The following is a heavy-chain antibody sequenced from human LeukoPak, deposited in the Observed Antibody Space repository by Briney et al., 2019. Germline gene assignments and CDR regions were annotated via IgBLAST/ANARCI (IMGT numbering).Heavy chain of an antibody. V-gene: IGHV1-24*01. J-gene: IGHJ3*02. Sequence: ASVKVSCKVSGYTLTELSMHWVRQAPGKRLEWMGGFDPEDGETIYAQKFQGRVTMTEDTSTDTAYMELSSLRSEDTAVYYCATDSGSYRKMGAFDIWGQGTMVTVSS. CDR3: ATDSGSYRKMGAFDI. D-gene: IGHD1-26*01. CDR1: GYTLTELS. CDR2: FDPEDGET.